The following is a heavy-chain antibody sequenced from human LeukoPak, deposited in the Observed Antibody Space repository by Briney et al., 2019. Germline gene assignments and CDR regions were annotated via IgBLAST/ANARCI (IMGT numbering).Heavy chain of an antibody. Sequence: GESLKISCAGSGFTFRSYWMHWVRQAPGKGLEWVANIKQDGSEKYYVDSVKGRFTISRDNANDSVYLQMNSLRAEDTAVYYCARRYFDWFLGAGGSLDIWGQGTMVTVSS. CDR3: ARRYFDWFLGAGGSLDI. V-gene: IGHV3-7*01. D-gene: IGHD3-9*01. CDR2: IKQDGSEK. J-gene: IGHJ3*02. CDR1: GFTFRSYW.